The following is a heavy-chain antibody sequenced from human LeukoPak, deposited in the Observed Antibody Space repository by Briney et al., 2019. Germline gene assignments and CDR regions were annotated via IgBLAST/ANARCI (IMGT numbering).Heavy chain of an antibody. CDR2: ISGNSGSI. V-gene: IGHV3-9*01. J-gene: IGHJ6*02. CDR3: AKDIRAGGNTMVRGVINGDGMDV. Sequence: GGSLRLSCAASGFTFDDYAMHWVRQAPGKGLEWVSGISGNSGSIGYADSVKGRFTISRDNARNSLYLQMNCLRAEDTALYYCAKDIRAGGNTMVRGVINGDGMDVWGQGTTVTVSS. CDR1: GFTFDDYA. D-gene: IGHD3-10*01.